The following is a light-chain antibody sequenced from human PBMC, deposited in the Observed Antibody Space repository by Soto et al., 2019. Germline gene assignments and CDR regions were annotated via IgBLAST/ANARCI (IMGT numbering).Light chain of an antibody. J-gene: IGKJ1*01. CDR3: QKYNSAPRT. CDR2: DAS. Sequence: DIQMTQSPSTLSASVGDRVTITCRASQSISSWLAWYQQKPGKVPKLLIYDASSLESGVPSRFSGSGSGTDFTLTISSLQPEDVATYYCQKYNSAPRTFGQGTKVDI. CDR1: QSISSW. V-gene: IGKV1-5*01.